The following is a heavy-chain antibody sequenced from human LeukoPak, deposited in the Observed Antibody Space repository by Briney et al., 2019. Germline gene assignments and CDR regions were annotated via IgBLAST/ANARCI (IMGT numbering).Heavy chain of an antibody. V-gene: IGHV1-69*05. D-gene: IGHD2/OR15-2a*01. CDR3: ASPTTSRIPRNAFDI. Sequence: SVKVSCKASGGTFSSYAISWVRQAPGQGLEWMGGIIPIFGTANYAQKFQGRVTITTDESTSTAYMELSSLRSEDTAVYYCASPTTSRIPRNAFDIWGQGTMVTVSS. CDR2: IIPIFGTA. J-gene: IGHJ3*02. CDR1: GGTFSSYA.